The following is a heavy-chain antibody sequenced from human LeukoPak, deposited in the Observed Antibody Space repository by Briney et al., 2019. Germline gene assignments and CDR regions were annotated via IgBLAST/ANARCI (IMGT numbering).Heavy chain of an antibody. D-gene: IGHD4-17*01. CDR3: AKHRENFGDSCLDDY. CDR2: ISGRGDTT. Sequence: GGFLRLSCAASGFSFSSYAMSWVRRAPGKGLEWVSVISGRGDTTNYADSAKGRFTISRDNSKNTLYLHLNSLRVEDTAVYFCAKHRENFGDSCLDDYWGQGTLVTVSS. J-gene: IGHJ4*02. V-gene: IGHV3-23*01. CDR1: GFSFSSYA.